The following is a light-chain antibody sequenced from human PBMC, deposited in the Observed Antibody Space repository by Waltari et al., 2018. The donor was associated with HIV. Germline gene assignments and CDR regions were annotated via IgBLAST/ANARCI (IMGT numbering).Light chain of an antibody. Sequence: QSVLTQPPSASGTPGQRVPVSCSGSSPNIERNPVNWYQHLPKTAPKLLIYSNNQRPSGVPDRFSGSKSGTSASLAISGLQSEDEADYYCAAWDDSLNAYVFGTGTKVTVL. J-gene: IGLJ1*01. CDR3: AAWDDSLNAYV. V-gene: IGLV1-44*01. CDR1: SPNIERNP. CDR2: SNN.